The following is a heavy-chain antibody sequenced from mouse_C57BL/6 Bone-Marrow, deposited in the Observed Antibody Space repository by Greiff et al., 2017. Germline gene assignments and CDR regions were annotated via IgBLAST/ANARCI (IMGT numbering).Heavy chain of an antibody. V-gene: IGHV2-6-1*01. CDR2: IWSDGST. CDR1: GFSLTSYG. Sequence: VQLQESGPGLVAPSQSLSITCTVSGFSLTSYGVHWVRQPPGKGLEWLVVIWSDGSTTYNSALKSRLSISKDNSKSQVFLKMNSLQTDDTAMYYCARHIYYGNRGAMDYWGQGTSVTVSS. D-gene: IGHD2-1*01. CDR3: ARHIYYGNRGAMDY. J-gene: IGHJ4*01.